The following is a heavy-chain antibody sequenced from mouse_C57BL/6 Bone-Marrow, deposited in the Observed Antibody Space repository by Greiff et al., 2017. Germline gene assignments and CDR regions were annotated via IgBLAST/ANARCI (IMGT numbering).Heavy chain of an antibody. CDR1: GFNIKDDY. J-gene: IGHJ2*01. V-gene: IGHV14-4*01. Sequence: EVQVVESGAELVRPGASVKLSCTASGFNIKDDYMHWVKQRPEQGLEWIGWIDPENGDTEYASKFQGKATITADTSSNTAYLQLSSLTSEDTAVYYCTTGGDYFDYWGQGTTLTVSS. CDR3: TTGGDYFDY. CDR2: IDPENGDT.